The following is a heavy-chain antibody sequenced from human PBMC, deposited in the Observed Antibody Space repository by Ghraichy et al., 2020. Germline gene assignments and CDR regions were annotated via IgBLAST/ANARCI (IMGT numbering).Heavy chain of an antibody. CDR3: ARDQVYCSSTSCYNLDRELLAERSSAFDAFDI. Sequence: GGSLRLSCAASGFTFSSYSMNWVRQAPGKGLEWVSSISSSSSYIYYADSVKGRFTISRDNAKNSLYLQMNSLRAEDTAVYYCARDQVYCSSTSCYNLDRELLAERSSAFDAFDIWGQGTMVTVSS. CDR2: ISSSSSYI. CDR1: GFTFSSYS. J-gene: IGHJ3*02. D-gene: IGHD2-2*02. V-gene: IGHV3-21*01.